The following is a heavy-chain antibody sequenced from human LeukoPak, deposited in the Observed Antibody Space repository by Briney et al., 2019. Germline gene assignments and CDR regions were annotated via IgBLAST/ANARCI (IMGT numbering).Heavy chain of an antibody. D-gene: IGHD2-15*01. CDR3: ARGRGGTGFDLYVLEY. Sequence: PSETLSLTCSISGASMSSFYWNLIRQSAGKGLEWIGRMHTSGSTNYNPSLKSRVTMSVDTSKKQFSLKMRSVTAADTAVYYCARGRGGTGFDLYVLEYWGQGILVTVSS. J-gene: IGHJ4*02. V-gene: IGHV4-4*07. CDR2: MHTSGST. CDR1: GASMSSFY.